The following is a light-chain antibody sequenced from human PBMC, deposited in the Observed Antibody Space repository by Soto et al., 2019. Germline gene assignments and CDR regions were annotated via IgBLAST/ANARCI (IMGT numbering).Light chain of an antibody. J-gene: IGKJ1*01. V-gene: IGKV3-11*01. CDR2: DAS. CDR3: QQRASWLRT. Sequence: EIVLAQSPATLSLSPGERATLSCGASQSLSSSLAWYQQKPGQAPRLLIYDASNRATGVPARFSGSGSGTDFTLTISSLEPEDFDVYYCQQRASWLRTLGQGTKVDIK. CDR1: QSLSSS.